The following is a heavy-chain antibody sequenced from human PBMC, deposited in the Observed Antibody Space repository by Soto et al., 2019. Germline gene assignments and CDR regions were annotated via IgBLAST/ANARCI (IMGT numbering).Heavy chain of an antibody. CDR3: ARHLRALGYCSGGSCFPHFDY. Sequence: PSETLSLTCTVSGGSISSYYWSWIRQPPGKGLEWIGYIYYSGSTNYNPSLKSRVTISVDTSKNQFSLKLSSVTAADTAVYYCARHLRALGYCSGGSCFPHFDYWGQGTLVTVSS. CDR2: IYYSGST. CDR1: GGSISSYY. V-gene: IGHV4-59*08. J-gene: IGHJ4*02. D-gene: IGHD2-15*01.